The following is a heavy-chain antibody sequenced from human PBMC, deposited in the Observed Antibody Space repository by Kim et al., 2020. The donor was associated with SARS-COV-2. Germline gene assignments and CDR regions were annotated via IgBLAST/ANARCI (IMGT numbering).Heavy chain of an antibody. CDR2: IWFDGSNK. J-gene: IGHJ4*02. V-gene: IGHV3-33*01. D-gene: IGHD6-19*01. CDR1: GFTFSSYS. CDR3: ARENSVSGTRSFDY. Sequence: GGSLRLSCAASGFTFSSYSMHWVRQAPGKGLDWVAVIWFDGSNKYYADSVKGRFTISRDNSKNTLDLQMNSLRVEDTAVYYCARENSVSGTRSFDYWGQGTLVIVSS.